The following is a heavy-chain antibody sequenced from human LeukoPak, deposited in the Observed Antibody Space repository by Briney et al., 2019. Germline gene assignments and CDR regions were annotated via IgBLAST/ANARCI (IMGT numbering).Heavy chain of an antibody. V-gene: IGHV3-30*18. Sequence: GGSLRLSCAASGFTFSAYGMHWVRQAPGKGLEWVAVISYDGSNKYYADSVKGRFTISRDNSKSTLSLQMNSLTTEDTAVYYCAKDMPPHYYDSSGYYFDSFDYWGQGTLVTVSS. CDR3: AKDMPPHYYDSSGYYFDSFDY. CDR2: ISYDGSNK. CDR1: GFTFSAYG. D-gene: IGHD3-22*01. J-gene: IGHJ4*02.